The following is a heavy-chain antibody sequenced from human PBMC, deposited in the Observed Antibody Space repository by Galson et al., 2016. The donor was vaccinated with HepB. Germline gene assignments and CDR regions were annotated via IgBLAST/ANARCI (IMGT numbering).Heavy chain of an antibody. D-gene: IGHD5-18*01. CDR2: ISGSGAGI. CDR3: AKGYGLWDY. CDR1: GFTFIAYA. J-gene: IGHJ4*02. Sequence: SLRLSCAASGFTFIAYAMSWVRQAPGKGLEWVSTISGSGAGIYYAGSVKGRFTISRDNSKNTLYLQMNSLRAEDTAVYYCAKGYGLWDYWGQGTLVTVSS. V-gene: IGHV3-23*01.